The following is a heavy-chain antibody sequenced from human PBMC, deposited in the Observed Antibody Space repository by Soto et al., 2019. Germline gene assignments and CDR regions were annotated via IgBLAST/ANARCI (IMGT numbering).Heavy chain of an antibody. Sequence: SETLSLTCAVYGGSFSGYYWSWIRQPPGKGLEWIGEINHSGSTNYNPSLKSRVTISVDTSKNQFSLKLSSVTAADTAVYYCASISSSSGASYWYYYFLDVSGKGTSVIGSS. V-gene: IGHV4-34*01. CDR2: INHSGST. J-gene: IGHJ6*03. D-gene: IGHD6-6*01. CDR1: GGSFSGYY. CDR3: ASISSSSGASYWYYYFLDV.